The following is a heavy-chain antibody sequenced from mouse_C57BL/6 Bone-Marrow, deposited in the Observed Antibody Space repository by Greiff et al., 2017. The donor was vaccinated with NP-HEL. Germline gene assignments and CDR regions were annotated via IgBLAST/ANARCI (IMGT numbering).Heavy chain of an antibody. Sequence: QVQLQQSGAELVMPGASVKLSCKASGYTFTSYWMHWVKQRPGQGLEWIGEIDPSDSYTNYNQKFKGKSTLTVDKSSSTAYMQLSSLTSEDSAVYYCARPSSGYDYAMDYWGQGTSVTVSS. J-gene: IGHJ4*01. CDR2: IDPSDSYT. D-gene: IGHD3-2*02. CDR1: GYTFTSYW. CDR3: ARPSSGYDYAMDY. V-gene: IGHV1-69*01.